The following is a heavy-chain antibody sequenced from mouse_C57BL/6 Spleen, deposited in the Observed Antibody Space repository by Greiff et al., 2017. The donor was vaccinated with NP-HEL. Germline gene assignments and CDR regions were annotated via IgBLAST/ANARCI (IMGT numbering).Heavy chain of an antibody. J-gene: IGHJ3*01. CDR2: IDPSDSYT. V-gene: IGHV1-59*01. D-gene: IGHD3-2*02. CDR3: AREGSSGYSFAY. CDR1: GYTFTSYW. Sequence: VQLQQPGAELVRPGTSVKLSCKASGYTFTSYWMHWVKQRPGQGLEWIGVIDPSDSYTNYNQKFKGKATLTVDTSSSTAYMQLSSLTSEDSAVYYCAREGSSGYSFAYWGQGTLVTVSA.